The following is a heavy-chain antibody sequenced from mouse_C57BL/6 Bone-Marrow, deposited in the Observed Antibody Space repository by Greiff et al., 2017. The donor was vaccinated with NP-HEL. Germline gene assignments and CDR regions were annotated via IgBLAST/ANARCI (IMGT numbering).Heavy chain of an antibody. D-gene: IGHD1-1*01. CDR2: IYPRSGTT. CDR1: GYTFTSYG. CDR3: ARSYYYGSSPWYFDY. V-gene: IGHV1-81*01. J-gene: IGHJ2*01. Sequence: VQLQQSGAELARPGASVKLSCKASGYTFTSYGISWVKQRTGQGLEWIGEIYPRSGTTYYNEKFKGKATLTADKSSSTAYMELRSLTSEDSAVYFCARSYYYGSSPWYFDYWGQGTTLTVSS.